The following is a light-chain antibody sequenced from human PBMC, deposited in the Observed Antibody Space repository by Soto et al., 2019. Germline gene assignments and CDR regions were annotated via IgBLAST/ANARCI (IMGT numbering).Light chain of an antibody. Sequence: IQVTQAPSSLSASVGDRVTITCRASQDIRDDLGWYQQKPGKAPRLVIYGVSHLQSGVPSRFSGSGFGTDFTLTISCLQSEDFASYYCQQYYNYPWTFGQGTKVDIK. CDR3: QQYYNYPWT. V-gene: IGKV1-6*01. CDR1: QDIRDD. CDR2: GVS. J-gene: IGKJ1*01.